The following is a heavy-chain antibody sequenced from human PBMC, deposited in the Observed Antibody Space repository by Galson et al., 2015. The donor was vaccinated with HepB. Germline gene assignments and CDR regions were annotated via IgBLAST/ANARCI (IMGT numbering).Heavy chain of an antibody. D-gene: IGHD5-18*01. CDR3: AFDVEGYGGYSYGYFLYYFDY. CDR1: GGTFSSYA. J-gene: IGHJ4*02. Sequence: SCKASGGTFSSYAISWVRQAPGQGLEWMGGIIPIFGTANYAQKFQGRVTITADESTSTAYMELSSLRSEDTAVYYCAFDVEGYGGYSYGYFLYYFDYWGQGTLVTVSS. V-gene: IGHV1-69*01. CDR2: IIPIFGTA.